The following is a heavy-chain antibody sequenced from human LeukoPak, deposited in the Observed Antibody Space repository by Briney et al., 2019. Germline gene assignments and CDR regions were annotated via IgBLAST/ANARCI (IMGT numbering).Heavy chain of an antibody. J-gene: IGHJ4*02. CDR2: GDFSGGT. V-gene: IGHV4-39*07. CDR1: GGSISSSSYY. Sequence: SETLSLTCTVSGGSISSSSYYWGWIRQPPGKGLEWIASGDFSGGTYYNPSLESRVAISADMSKNQFSLKLTSVTGADTAVYYCAGERGEEYSSGWYKRNYFDNWGQGIRVTVSS. D-gene: IGHD6-19*01. CDR3: AGERGEEYSSGWYKRNYFDN.